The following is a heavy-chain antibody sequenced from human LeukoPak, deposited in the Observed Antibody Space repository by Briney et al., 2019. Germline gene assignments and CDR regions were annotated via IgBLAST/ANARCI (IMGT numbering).Heavy chain of an antibody. J-gene: IGHJ4*02. Sequence: SETLSLTCTVSGGSISSSSYYWGWIRQPPGKGLEWIGSIYYSGGTYYNPSLKSRVTISIDTSKNQFSLKLRSVTAADTAVYYCARLGRRDYVWGSYRYTGVIDYWGQGTLVTVSS. D-gene: IGHD3-16*02. CDR3: ARLGRRDYVWGSYRYTGVIDY. V-gene: IGHV4-39*07. CDR1: GGSISSSSYY. CDR2: IYYSGGT.